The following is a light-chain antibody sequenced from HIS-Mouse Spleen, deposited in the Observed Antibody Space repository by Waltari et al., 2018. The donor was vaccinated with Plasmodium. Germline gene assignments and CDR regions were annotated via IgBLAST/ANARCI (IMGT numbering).Light chain of an antibody. V-gene: IGKV1-5*03. CDR1: QSISSW. CDR2: KAS. J-gene: IGKJ1*01. Sequence: DIQMTQSPSTLSASVGDRVTITCRASQSISSWLAWYQQKPGKAPKLLIYKASSVERGVPSRFSGSGSGTEFTLTISSLQPDDFATYYCQQYNSYSWTFGQGTKVEIK. CDR3: QQYNSYSWT.